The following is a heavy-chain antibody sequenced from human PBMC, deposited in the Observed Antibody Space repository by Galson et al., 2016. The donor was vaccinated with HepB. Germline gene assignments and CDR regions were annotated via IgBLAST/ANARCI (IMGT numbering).Heavy chain of an antibody. D-gene: IGHD4-17*01. CDR3: ARDHYGDYYFDS. CDR1: GFPFNHFW. CDR2: INNDGSST. Sequence: SLRLSCAASGFPFNHFWMHWVRQAAGKGPVWVARINNDGSSTNYADSVRGRFTISRDNGKNTLYLQIHSLRVDDPATYFCARDHYGDYYFDSWGRGTLVAVSS. J-gene: IGHJ4*02. V-gene: IGHV3-74*01.